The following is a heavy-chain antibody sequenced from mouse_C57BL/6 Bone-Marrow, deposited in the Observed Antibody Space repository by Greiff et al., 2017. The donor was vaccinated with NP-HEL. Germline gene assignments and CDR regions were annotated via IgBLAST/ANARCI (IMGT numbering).Heavy chain of an antibody. V-gene: IGHV1-59*01. CDR1: GYTFTSYW. J-gene: IGHJ3*01. CDR2: IDPSDSYT. D-gene: IGHD2-1*01. CDR3: ARSPCGNYRAWFAY. Sequence: QVQLQQPGAELVRPGTSVKLSCKASGYTFTSYWMHWVKQRPGQGLEWIGVIDPSDSYTNYNQKFKGKATLTVDTSSSTAYMQLSSLTSEDSAVYYCARSPCGNYRAWFAYWGQGTLVTVSA.